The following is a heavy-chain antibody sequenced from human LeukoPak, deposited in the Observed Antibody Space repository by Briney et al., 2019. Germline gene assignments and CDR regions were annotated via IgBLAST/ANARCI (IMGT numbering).Heavy chain of an antibody. Sequence: GGSLRLSCAASGFTLSSYWMSWVRQAPGKGLEWVANKKQDGSEKYYVDSVKGRFTISRDNAKNSLYLQMNSLRAEDTAVYYCASSYYYGSGFDYWGQGTLVAVSS. V-gene: IGHV3-7*01. D-gene: IGHD3-10*01. CDR3: ASSYYYGSGFDY. J-gene: IGHJ4*02. CDR2: KKQDGSEK. CDR1: GFTLSSYW.